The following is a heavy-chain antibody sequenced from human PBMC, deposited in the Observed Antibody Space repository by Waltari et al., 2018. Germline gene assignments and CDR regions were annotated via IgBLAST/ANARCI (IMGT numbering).Heavy chain of an antibody. CDR3: ARSGFMDV. Sequence: FSTYWMNWARQASGGGLVWVARINPNGNTIVYADSVKGLFTTSRDNAKNTLYRQMNSLRDDDTAVYYCARSGFMDVWGQGTTVTVSS. CDR1: FSTYW. CDR2: INPNGNTI. V-gene: IGHV3-74*01. J-gene: IGHJ6*02. D-gene: IGHD3-10*01.